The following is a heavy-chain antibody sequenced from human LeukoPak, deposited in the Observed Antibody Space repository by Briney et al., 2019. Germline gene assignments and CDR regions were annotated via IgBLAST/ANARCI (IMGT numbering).Heavy chain of an antibody. CDR3: AKDSDSSSWYLGYFDY. V-gene: IGHV3-33*06. D-gene: IGHD6-13*01. CDR1: GFTFSSYA. J-gene: IGHJ4*02. CDR2: IWFDGSKK. Sequence: GRSLRLSCAASGFTFSSYAIHWVRQAPGKGLEWVAVIWFDGSKKYYADSVKGRFTTSRDNSKNTLYLQMNSLRGEDSAIYYCAKDSDSSSWYLGYFDYWGQGTLVTVSS.